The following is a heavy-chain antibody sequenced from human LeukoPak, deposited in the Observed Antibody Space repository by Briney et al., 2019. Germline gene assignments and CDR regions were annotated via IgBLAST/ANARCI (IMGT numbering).Heavy chain of an antibody. CDR3: ARGSAAAAEDYFDY. J-gene: IGHJ4*02. CDR1: GGSISSSSYY. V-gene: IGHV4-39*01. CDR2: IYYSGST. Sequence: PSETLSLTCTVSGGSISSSSYYWGWIRQPPGKGLEWIGSIYYSGSTYYNPSLMSRVTISVDTSKNQFSLKLSSVTAADTAVYYCARGSAAAAEDYFDYWGQGTLVTVSS. D-gene: IGHD2-2*01.